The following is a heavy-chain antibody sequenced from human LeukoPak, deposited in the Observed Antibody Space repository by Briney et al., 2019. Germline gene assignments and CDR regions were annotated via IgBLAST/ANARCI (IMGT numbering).Heavy chain of an antibody. CDR2: IGSSGGGI. CDR1: GFTFSTYT. D-gene: IGHD1-26*01. Sequence: PGGSLRLSCAASGFTFSTYTMYWVRHPPGKRLEWVSIIGSSGGGIHYADSVKGWFTISRDNSKSTLYLQMNSLRAEDTAVFYCAKVQSVGPTDGSIDYWGQGTLVTVSS. CDR3: AKVQSVGPTDGSIDY. V-gene: IGHV3-23*01. J-gene: IGHJ4*02.